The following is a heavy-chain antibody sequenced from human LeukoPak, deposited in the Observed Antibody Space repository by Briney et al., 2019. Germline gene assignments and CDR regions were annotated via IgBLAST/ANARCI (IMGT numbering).Heavy chain of an antibody. CDR2: ISGSGGST. CDR3: AKDLEYYDFWSPLDH. CDR1: GFTFSSYA. D-gene: IGHD3-3*01. Sequence: GGSLRLSCAASGFTFSSYAMSWVRQAPGKGLEWVSAISGSGGSTYYADSVKGRFTISRDNSKNTLYLQMNSLRAEDTAVYYCAKDLEYYDFWSPLDHWGQGTLVTVSS. J-gene: IGHJ4*02. V-gene: IGHV3-23*01.